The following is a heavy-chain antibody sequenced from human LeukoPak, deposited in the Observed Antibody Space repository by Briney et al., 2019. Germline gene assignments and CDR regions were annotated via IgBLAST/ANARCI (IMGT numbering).Heavy chain of an antibody. V-gene: IGHV1-69*01. CDR1: GGAFTRAA. J-gene: IGHJ6*03. CDR3: ATPRMEYYGSGIHYSYYYLDV. D-gene: IGHD3-10*01. CDR2: VLPHSGIA. Sequence: GASVKVSCKASGGAFTRAAVSWVRQAPGQGLEWMGGVLPHSGIADYAQKFRGRVTLTADASTSTAYMELNSLTSEDTAVYYCATPRMEYYGSGIHYSYYYLDVWGSGTAVTVSS.